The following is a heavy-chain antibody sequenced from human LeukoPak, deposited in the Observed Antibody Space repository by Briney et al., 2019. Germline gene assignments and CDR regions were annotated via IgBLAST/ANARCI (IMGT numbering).Heavy chain of an antibody. J-gene: IGHJ6*03. V-gene: IGHV3-48*03. CDR3: ARGPAAMETYYYYYYMDV. D-gene: IGHD2-2*01. Sequence: GGSLRLSCAASGFTFSSYGMIWARQAPGKGLEWVSGISGSGGSTYLADSVKGRFTISRDNVKNSLYLQMNSLRAEDTAVYYCARGPAAMETYYYYYYMDVWGKGTTVTISS. CDR2: ISGSGGST. CDR1: GFTFSSYG.